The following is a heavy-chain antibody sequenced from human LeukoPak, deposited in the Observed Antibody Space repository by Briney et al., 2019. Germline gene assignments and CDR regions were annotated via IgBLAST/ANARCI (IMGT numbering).Heavy chain of an antibody. CDR3: AKVPYYDFWSGYFDY. J-gene: IGHJ4*02. CDR1: GFTFSNYV. D-gene: IGHD3-3*01. V-gene: IGHV3-23*01. Sequence: GGSLRLSCAASGFTFSNYVMSWVRQAPGKGLEWVSVISGNAGRTYYADSVKGRFTISRDNSKNTLYLQMNSLRAEDTAVYYCAKVPYYDFWSGYFDYWGQGTLVTVSS. CDR2: ISGNAGRT.